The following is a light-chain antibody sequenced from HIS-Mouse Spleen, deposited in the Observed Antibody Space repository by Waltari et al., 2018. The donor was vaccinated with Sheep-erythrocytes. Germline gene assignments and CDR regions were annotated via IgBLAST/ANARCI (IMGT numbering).Light chain of an antibody. V-gene: IGLV6-57*04. CDR2: EDN. J-gene: IGLJ1*01. CDR1: RGRLARHS. CDR3: QSYDSSNYV. Sequence: NFMLTQPHSVSESPGKTVTISFTRPRGRLARHSVHGYQQRPGSAPTTVIYEDNQRPSGVPDRFSGSIDSSSNSASLTISGLKTEDEADYYCQSYDSSNYVFGTGTKVTVL.